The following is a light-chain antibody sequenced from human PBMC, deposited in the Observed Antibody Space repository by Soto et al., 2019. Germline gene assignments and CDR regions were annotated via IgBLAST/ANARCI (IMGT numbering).Light chain of an antibody. J-gene: IGKJ4*01. CDR3: QQYSAWPLT. CDR2: SAS. V-gene: IGKV3-15*01. CDR1: QSVRSN. Sequence: EIVMTQSPATLSVSPGERATLFCRASQSVRSNFLAWYQQKPGQAPRLLMYSASTRATDIPARFSGSGSGTEFTLTLSSLQSEDFAVYYCQQYSAWPLTFGGGTKVEIK.